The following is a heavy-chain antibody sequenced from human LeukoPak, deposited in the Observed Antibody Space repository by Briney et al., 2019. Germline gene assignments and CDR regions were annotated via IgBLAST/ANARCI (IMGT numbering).Heavy chain of an antibody. V-gene: IGHV1-2*02. D-gene: IGHD6-19*01. CDR2: INPNSGGT. CDR3: ARVGKQWLVEYYFDY. CDR1: GYTLTGYY. J-gene: IGHJ4*02. Sequence: ASVKVSCKASGYTLTGYYMHWVRQAPGQGLEWMGWINPNSGGTNYAQKFQGRVTMTRDTSISTAYMELSRLRSDDTAVYYCARVGKQWLVEYYFDYWGQGTLVTVSS.